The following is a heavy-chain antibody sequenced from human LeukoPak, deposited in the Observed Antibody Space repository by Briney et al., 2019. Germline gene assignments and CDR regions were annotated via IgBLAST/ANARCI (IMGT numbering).Heavy chain of an antibody. Sequence: PSETLSLTCAVYGGSFSGYYWSWIRQPPGKGLEWIGEINHSGSTNYNPSLKSRVTISVDTSKNQFSLKLSSVTAADTAVYYFARGREGGFDYWGQGTLVTVSS. V-gene: IGHV4-34*01. D-gene: IGHD2-15*01. CDR2: INHSGST. CDR1: GGSFSGYY. J-gene: IGHJ4*02. CDR3: ARGREGGFDY.